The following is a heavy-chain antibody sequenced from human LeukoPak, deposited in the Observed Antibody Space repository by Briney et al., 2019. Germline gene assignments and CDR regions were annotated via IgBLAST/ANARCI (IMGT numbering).Heavy chain of an antibody. D-gene: IGHD2-21*01. CDR1: GFTFSDYY. J-gene: IGHJ6*03. Sequence: GGSLRLSCAASGFTFSDYYMSWIRQAPGKGLEWVSAISGSGGSTYYADSVKGRFTISRDNSKNTLYLQMNSLRAEDTAVYYCARERDSAGDYYYYYMDVWGKGTTVTISS. V-gene: IGHV3-23*01. CDR2: ISGSGGST. CDR3: ARERDSAGDYYYYYMDV.